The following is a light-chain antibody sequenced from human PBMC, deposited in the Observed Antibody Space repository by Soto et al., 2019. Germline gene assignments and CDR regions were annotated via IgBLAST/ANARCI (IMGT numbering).Light chain of an antibody. CDR3: LQDYNYPRT. V-gene: IGKV1-12*01. CDR1: QGIKNW. J-gene: IGKJ1*01. CDR2: TGS. Sequence: DIQMTQSPSYASASVGDRVTITCRASQGIKNWLAWYQQKPGKAPNLLIYTGSSLQSGVPSRFSGSGSGTYFTLTISSLQPEDFATYYCLQDYNYPRTFGQGTKVDIK.